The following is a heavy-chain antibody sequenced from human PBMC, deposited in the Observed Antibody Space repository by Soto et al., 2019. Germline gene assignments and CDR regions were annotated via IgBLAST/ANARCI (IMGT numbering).Heavy chain of an antibody. CDR1: GGSFSGYY. CDR2: INHRGST. J-gene: IGHJ6*02. CDR3: ARGNRGSYKRDPRYYYGMDV. V-gene: IGHV4-34*01. Sequence: QVQLQQWGAGLLKPSETLSLTCAVYGGSFSGYYWSWIRQPPGKGLEWIGEINHRGSTNYNPSLKSRVTISVDTSKNQCSLKLSSVTAADTAVYYCARGNRGSYKRDPRYYYGMDVWGQGTTVTVSS. D-gene: IGHD1-26*01.